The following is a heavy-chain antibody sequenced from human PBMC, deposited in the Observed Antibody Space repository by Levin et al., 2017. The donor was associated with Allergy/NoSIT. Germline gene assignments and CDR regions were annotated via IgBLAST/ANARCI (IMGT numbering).Heavy chain of an antibody. V-gene: IGHV1-69*06. CDR3: ASHRITMVRGAASYYYYGMDV. D-gene: IGHD3-10*01. CDR1: GGTFSSYA. Sequence: KISCKASGGTFSSYAISWVRQAPGQGLEWMGGIIPIFGTANYAQKFQGRVTITADKSTSTAYMELSSLRSEDTAVYYCASHRITMVRGAASYYYYGMDVWGQGTTVTVSS. J-gene: IGHJ6*02. CDR2: IIPIFGTA.